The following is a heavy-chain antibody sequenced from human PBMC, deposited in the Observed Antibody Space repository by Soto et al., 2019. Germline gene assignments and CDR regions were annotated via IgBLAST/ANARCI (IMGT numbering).Heavy chain of an antibody. CDR2: ISSNGGST. V-gene: IGHV3-64D*06. D-gene: IGHD3-22*01. CDR3: VKARXALYDSSGYYERGAFDI. J-gene: IGHJ3*02. CDR1: GFTFSSYA. Sequence: GGSLRLSCSASGFTFSSYAMHWVRQAPGKGLEYVSAISSNGGSTYYADSVKGRFTISRDNSKNTLYLQMSSLRAEDTAAYYCVKARXALYDSSGYYERGAFDIWGQGTMVTVSS.